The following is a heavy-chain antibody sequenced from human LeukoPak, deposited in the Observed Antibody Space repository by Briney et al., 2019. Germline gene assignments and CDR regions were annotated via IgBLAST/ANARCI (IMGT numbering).Heavy chain of an antibody. V-gene: IGHV3-7*01. CDR3: ARDWGSSWYYYYYGMDV. J-gene: IGHJ6*02. Sequence: GGSLRLSCAASGFTLSSYWMSWVRQAPGKGLEGVANIKQDGSEKYYVDSVKGRFTISRDNAKNSLCLQMNSLRAEDTAVYYCARDWGSSWYYYYYGMDVWGQGATVTVSS. CDR1: GFTLSSYW. CDR2: IKQDGSEK. D-gene: IGHD6-13*01.